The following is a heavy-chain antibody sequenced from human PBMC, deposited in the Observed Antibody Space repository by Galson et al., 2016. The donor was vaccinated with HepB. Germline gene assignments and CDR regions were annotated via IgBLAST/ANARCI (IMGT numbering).Heavy chain of an antibody. CDR2: IKTKTDGGTT. CDR1: GFSLSQAW. D-gene: IGHD3-9*01. Sequence: SLRLSCAASGFSLSQAWMSWVRQAPGKGLEWVGRIKTKTDGGTTDFAGPVKGRFTIPRDDSKTTLYLQLNSLKAEDTAVYYCATDSGLSLDFDWAGGQWGQGTLVTVSS. V-gene: IGHV3-15*01. CDR3: ATDSGLSLDFDWAGGQ. J-gene: IGHJ4*02.